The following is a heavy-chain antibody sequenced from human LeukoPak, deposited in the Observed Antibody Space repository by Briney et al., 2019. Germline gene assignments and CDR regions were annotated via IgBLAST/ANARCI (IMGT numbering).Heavy chain of an antibody. CDR2: IWYDGSNK. CDR1: GFTFSSYG. D-gene: IGHD4-11*01. Sequence: GGSLRLSCAAPGFTFSSYGMHWVRQAPGKGLEWVAVIWYDGSNKYYADSVKGRFTISRDNSKNTLYLQMNSLRAEDTAVYYCATSPDYPPYYYYYMDVWGKGTTVTVSS. CDR3: ATSPDYPPYYYYYMDV. V-gene: IGHV3-33*01. J-gene: IGHJ6*03.